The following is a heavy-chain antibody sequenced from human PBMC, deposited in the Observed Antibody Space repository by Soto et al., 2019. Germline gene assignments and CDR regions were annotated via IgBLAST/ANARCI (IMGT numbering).Heavy chain of an antibody. V-gene: IGHV4-34*01. D-gene: IGHD4-17*01. Sequence: PSETLSLTCAVYGVSFSGYYWRWIRQPPGKGLEWIGEINHSGNTNYNPSLKSRVTISGDTSKKQFSLKLSSVTAADTAVYYCARDHRVADYGDPNFDNWGQGTLVTVSS. CDR1: GVSFSGYY. CDR3: ARDHRVADYGDPNFDN. CDR2: INHSGNT. J-gene: IGHJ4*02.